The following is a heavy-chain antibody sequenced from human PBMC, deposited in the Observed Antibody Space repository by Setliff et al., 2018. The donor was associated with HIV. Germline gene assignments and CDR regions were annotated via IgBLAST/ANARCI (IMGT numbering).Heavy chain of an antibody. V-gene: IGHV3-21*01. CDR2: ISSNSFYI. CDR1: GFTFSSHS. D-gene: IGHD1-26*01. CDR3: ARELVGATNPLDY. J-gene: IGHJ4*02. Sequence: PGGSLRLSCAASGFTFSSHSMTWVRQAPGKGLEWVSSISSNSFYIYYADSVKGRFTISRDNAKNLLYLDMRSLRVDDTAVYYCARELVGATNPLDYWGQGTVVTVSS.